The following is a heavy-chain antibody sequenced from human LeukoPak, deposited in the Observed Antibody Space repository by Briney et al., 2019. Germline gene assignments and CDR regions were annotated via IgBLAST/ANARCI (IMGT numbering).Heavy chain of an antibody. J-gene: IGHJ3*02. Sequence: GGSLRLSCTASGFTFSNYHMNWVRQAPGKGLEWASSVSSSSVYTHYADSVKGRFTISRDNGKNSLYLQMNSLRAEDTALYYCARDALRDDAFDIWGQGTLVTVSS. CDR2: VSSSSVYT. V-gene: IGHV3-21*04. CDR1: GFTFSNYH. CDR3: ARDALRDDAFDI.